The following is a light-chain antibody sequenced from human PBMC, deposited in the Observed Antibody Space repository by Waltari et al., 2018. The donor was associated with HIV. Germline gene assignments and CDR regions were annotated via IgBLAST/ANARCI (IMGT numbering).Light chain of an antibody. V-gene: IGKV2-28*01. CDR2: LVS. CDR3: QQYNNWPPWT. Sequence: DIVMTQSPLSLPVTPGEPASISCRSSQSLLHSNGYKYLDWYLQKPGQSPQLLIYLVSNRASGVPDRFSGSGSGTDFTLKISRVEAEDVGVYYCQQYNNWPPWTFGQGTKVEIK. J-gene: IGKJ1*01. CDR1: QSLLHSNGYKY.